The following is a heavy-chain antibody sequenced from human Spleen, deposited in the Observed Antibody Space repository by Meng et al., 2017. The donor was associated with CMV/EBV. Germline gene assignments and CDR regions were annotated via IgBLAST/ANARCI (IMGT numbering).Heavy chain of an antibody. J-gene: IGHJ4*02. CDR1: GYTFTGYY. V-gene: IGHV1-2*02. CDR3: ARDGVATIIGGEPFDY. D-gene: IGHD5-12*01. Sequence: ASVKVSCKASGYTFTGYYIHWVRQAPGQGLDWMGWINPNSGGTKYAEKFEGRVTMTTDTSTSTAYMELRSLRSDDTAVYYCARDGVATIIGGEPFDYWGQGTLVTVSS. CDR2: INPNSGGT.